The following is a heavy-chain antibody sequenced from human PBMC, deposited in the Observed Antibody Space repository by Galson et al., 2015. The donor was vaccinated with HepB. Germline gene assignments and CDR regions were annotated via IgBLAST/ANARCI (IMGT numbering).Heavy chain of an antibody. CDR2: TLYRSKWSI. Sequence: CAISGDSVSSNRAAWNWIRQSPSRGLEWLGRTLYRSKWSIDYAASVRSRIIINPDTSNNQVSLQLNSVTPEDTAVYYCARVGPGRDGYNYGALDIWGQGAMVTAPS. J-gene: IGHJ3*02. V-gene: IGHV6-1*01. D-gene: IGHD5-24*01. CDR1: GDSVSSNRAA. CDR3: ARVGPGRDGYNYGALDI.